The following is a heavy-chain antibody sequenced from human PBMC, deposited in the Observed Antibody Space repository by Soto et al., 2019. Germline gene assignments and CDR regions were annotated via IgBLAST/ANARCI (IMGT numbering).Heavy chain of an antibody. CDR1: GGSMSSGDYY. J-gene: IGHJ4*02. CDR3: ARAAFWSGSNFDY. V-gene: IGHV4-30-4*01. D-gene: IGHD3-3*01. Sequence: PSETLSLTCTVSGGSMSSGDYYWSWIRQPPGKGLEWIGYIYYSGSTYYNPSLKSRVTISVDTSKNQFSLKLSSVTAADTAVYYCARAAFWSGSNFDYWGQGTLVTVSS. CDR2: IYYSGST.